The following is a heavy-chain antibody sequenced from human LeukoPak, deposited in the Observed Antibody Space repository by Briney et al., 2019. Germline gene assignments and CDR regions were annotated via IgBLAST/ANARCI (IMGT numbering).Heavy chain of an antibody. D-gene: IGHD4-11*01. CDR1: GFTFSSYG. CDR2: IWYDGSNK. V-gene: IGHV3-33*01. Sequence: WRSLRLSCAASGFTFSSYGMHWVRQAPGKGLEWVAVIWYDGSNKYYADSVKGRFTISRDNSKNTLYLQMNSLRAEDTAVYYCARDPNLTTVKKGHTRYYYYMDVWGKGTTVTVSS. CDR3: ARDPNLTTVKKGHTRYYYYMDV. J-gene: IGHJ6*03.